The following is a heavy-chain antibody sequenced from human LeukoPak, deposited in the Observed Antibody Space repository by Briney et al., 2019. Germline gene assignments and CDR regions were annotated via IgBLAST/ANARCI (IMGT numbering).Heavy chain of an antibody. D-gene: IGHD3-22*01. J-gene: IGHJ4*02. V-gene: IGHV3-33*01. CDR2: IWHDGSNN. Sequence: PGGSLRLSCAASGFTFRRHVMHWVRQAPGKGLEWVAIIWHDGSNNYYADSVKGRFTISRDNSKNTLYLQMNSLRAGDTAVYYCARSPTDYDSSGYYRYWGQGTLVTVSS. CDR1: GFTFRRHV. CDR3: ARSPTDYDSSGYYRY.